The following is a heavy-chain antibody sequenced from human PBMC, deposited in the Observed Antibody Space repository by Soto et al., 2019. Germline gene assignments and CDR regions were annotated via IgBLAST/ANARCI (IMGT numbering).Heavy chain of an antibody. CDR3: ARRYGYAFDI. J-gene: IGHJ3*02. CDR2: IYDSGST. V-gene: IGHV4-59*01. Sequence: PSETLSLTCTVSGASISGNYWSWIRQPPGKGLEWIGYIYDSGSTNYNPSLKSRVTISVDTSKNQFSLKLTSVTAADTAVYYCARRYGYAFDIRGQGTMVTVSS. CDR1: GASISGNY. D-gene: IGHD4-17*01.